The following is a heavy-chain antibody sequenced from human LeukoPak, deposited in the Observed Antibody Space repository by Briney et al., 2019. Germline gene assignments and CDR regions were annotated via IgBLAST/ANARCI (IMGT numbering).Heavy chain of an antibody. V-gene: IGHV3-48*03. D-gene: IGHD6-19*01. Sequence: PGGSLRLSCAASGFTFSSYEMNWVRQAPGKGLEWVSYITSSGSTTHYADSVKGRFTISRDNAKNSLYLQMNSLRAEDTAVYYCARQGGYQWLRGGLLDYWGQGTLVTVSS. CDR1: GFTFSSYE. CDR3: ARQGGYQWLRGGLLDY. CDR2: ITSSGSTT. J-gene: IGHJ4*02.